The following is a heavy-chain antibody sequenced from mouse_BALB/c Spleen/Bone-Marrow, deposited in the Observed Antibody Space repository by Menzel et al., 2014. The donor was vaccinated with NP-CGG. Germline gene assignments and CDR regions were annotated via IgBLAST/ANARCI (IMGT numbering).Heavy chain of an antibody. CDR1: GSTFSSYG. CDR3: GRSRYGDYYAMDY. CDR2: ISTGSSTI. D-gene: IGHD2-10*02. V-gene: IGHV5-17*02. J-gene: IGHJ4*01. Sequence: EVKLQESGGGLVQPGGSRKLSCAASGSTFSSYGIYWVRRAPEKGLEWVAYISTGSSTIYYADTVKGRFTISRDNPKNTMLLQMTSIRSADEAMYFYGRSRYGDYYAMDYWGQGTSVTVSS.